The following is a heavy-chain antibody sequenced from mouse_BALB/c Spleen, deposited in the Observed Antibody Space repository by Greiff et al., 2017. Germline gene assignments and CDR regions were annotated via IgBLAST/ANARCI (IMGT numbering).Heavy chain of an antibody. CDR3: ARENRIYYGYAWFAY. V-gene: IGHV5-6-5*01. D-gene: IGHD2-2*01. CDR1: GFTFSSYA. Sequence: EVKLVESGGGLVKPGGSLKLSCAASGFTFSSYAMSWVRQTPEKRLEWVASISSGGSTYYPDSVKGRFTISRDNARNILYLQMSSLRSEDTAMYYCARENRIYYGYAWFAYWGQGTTLTVSS. J-gene: IGHJ2*01. CDR2: ISSGGST.